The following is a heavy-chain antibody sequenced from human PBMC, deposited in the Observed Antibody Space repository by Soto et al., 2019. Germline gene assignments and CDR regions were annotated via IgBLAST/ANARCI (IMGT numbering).Heavy chain of an antibody. D-gene: IGHD3-3*02. CDR3: AIDLAGVIMFGVLVY. J-gene: IGHJ4*01. Sequence: GGSLRLSCAASGFIFSIYTMHWVRQAPGKGLQWVSSISSSGDYIYYADAVKGRFTVSRDNAKNSLFLQMNGLGVEDTAVYYCAIDLAGVIMFGVLVYWCQGALVTVPS. CDR2: ISSSGDYI. CDR1: GFIFSIYT. V-gene: IGHV3-21*01.